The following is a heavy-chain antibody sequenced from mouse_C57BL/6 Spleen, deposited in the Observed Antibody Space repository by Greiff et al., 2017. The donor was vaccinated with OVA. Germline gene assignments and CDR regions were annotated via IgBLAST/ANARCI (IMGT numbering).Heavy chain of an antibody. V-gene: IGHV1-39*01. CDR3: ARNSNYGDWFAY. Sequence: EVKLVESGPELVKPGASVKISCKASGYSFTDYNMNWVKQSNGKSLEWIGVINPNYGTTSYNQKFKGKATLTVDQSSSTAYMQLNSLTSEDSAVYYCARNSNYGDWFAYWGQGTLVTVSA. D-gene: IGHD2-5*01. CDR2: INPNYGTT. J-gene: IGHJ3*01. CDR1: GYSFTDYN.